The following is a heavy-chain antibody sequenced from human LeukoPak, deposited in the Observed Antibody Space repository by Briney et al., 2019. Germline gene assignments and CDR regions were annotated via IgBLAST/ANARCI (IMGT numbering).Heavy chain of an antibody. CDR3: ARVDGTGYSSGLNYFDY. J-gene: IGHJ4*02. CDR2: IYYSGST. V-gene: IGHV4-34*01. CDR1: GGSFSDYY. Sequence: SETLSLTCAVYGGSFSDYYWTWIRQPPGKGLEWIGSIYYSGSTYYNPSLKSRVTISVDTSKNQFSLKLSSVTAADTAVYYCARVDGTGYSSGLNYFDYWGQGTLVTVSS. D-gene: IGHD6-19*01.